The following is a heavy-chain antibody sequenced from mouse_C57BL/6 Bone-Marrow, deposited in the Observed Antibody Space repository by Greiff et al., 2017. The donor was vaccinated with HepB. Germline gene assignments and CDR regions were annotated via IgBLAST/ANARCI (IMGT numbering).Heavy chain of an antibody. Sequence: EVNLVESGGGLVQPGESLKLSCVSNEYEFPSHDMSWVRKTPEKRLELVAAINSDGGSTYYPDTMERRFIISRDNTKKTLYLQMSSLRSEDTALYYCARHGRYSNSAWFAYWGQGTLVTVSA. CDR1: EYEFPSHD. CDR2: INSDGGST. D-gene: IGHD2-5*01. V-gene: IGHV5-2*01. J-gene: IGHJ3*01. CDR3: ARHGRYSNSAWFAY.